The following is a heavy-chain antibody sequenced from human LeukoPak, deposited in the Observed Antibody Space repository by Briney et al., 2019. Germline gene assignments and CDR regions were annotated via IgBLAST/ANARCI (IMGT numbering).Heavy chain of an antibody. V-gene: IGHV3-23*01. CDR2: MIGSGGST. D-gene: IGHD3-22*01. J-gene: IGHJ2*01. Sequence: PGGSLRLSCAASGFTFSSYAMSWVRQAPGKGLEWVSAMIGSGGSTYYADSVKGRFTISRDNSKNTLYLQMNGLRAEDTAVYYCAKDGYYDSSAYYYVRYFDLWGRGTLVTVSS. CDR1: GFTFSSYA. CDR3: AKDGYYDSSAYYYVRYFDL.